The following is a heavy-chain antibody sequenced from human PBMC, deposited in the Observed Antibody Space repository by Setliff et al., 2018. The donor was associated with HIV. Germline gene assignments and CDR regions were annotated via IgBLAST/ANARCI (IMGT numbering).Heavy chain of an antibody. CDR2: ISSDGSST. CDR1: GGSFSAHY. D-gene: IGHD6-6*01. CDR3: ARGKQLVLYFQH. Sequence: ETLSLTCAVYGGSFSAHYWSWIRQPPGKGLVWVSRISSDGSSTDYAGSVKGRFTISRDNTKNTLYLQMNTLRAEDTAVYYCARGKQLVLYFQHWGQGTLVTVSS. J-gene: IGHJ1*01. V-gene: IGHV3-74*01.